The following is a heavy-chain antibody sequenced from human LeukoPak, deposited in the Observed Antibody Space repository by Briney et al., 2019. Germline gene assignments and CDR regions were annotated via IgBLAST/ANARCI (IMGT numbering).Heavy chain of an antibody. CDR1: GGSISTYNW. CDR3: AKTHSHFPPYFDY. J-gene: IGHJ4*02. D-gene: IGHD4-11*01. CDR2: IFYSGSI. Sequence: SETLSLTCAVSGGSISTYNWWSWVRQPPGKGLEWIGEIFYSGSINYNPSLKSRVTLSLDKSKNQFSLQLSSVTAADTAMYYCAKTHSHFPPYFDYWGQGTLVIVSS. V-gene: IGHV4-4*02.